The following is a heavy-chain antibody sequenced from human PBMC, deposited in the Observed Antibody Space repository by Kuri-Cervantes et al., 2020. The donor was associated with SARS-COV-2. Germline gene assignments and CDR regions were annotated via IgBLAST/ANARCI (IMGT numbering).Heavy chain of an antibody. CDR3: ARDPMWSRYYYDSSGSYYFDY. CDR1: GYTFTSYG. Sequence: SVKVSCKASGYTFTSYGISWVRQAPGQGLEWMGWISAYNGNTNYAQKLQGRVTMTTDTSTSTAYMELRSLRSDDTAVYYCARDPMWSRYYYDSSGSYYFDYWGQGTLVTVSS. V-gene: IGHV1-18*01. J-gene: IGHJ4*02. CDR2: ISAYNGNT. D-gene: IGHD3-22*01.